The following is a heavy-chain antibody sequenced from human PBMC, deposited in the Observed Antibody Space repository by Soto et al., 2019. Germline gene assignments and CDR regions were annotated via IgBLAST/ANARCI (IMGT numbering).Heavy chain of an antibody. CDR1: GGSVSRGSYY. D-gene: IGHD5-12*01. V-gene: IGHV4-61*01. CDR3: ARERSGYDLPPNYFDY. Sequence: SETLSLTCTVSGGSVSRGSYYWSWIRQPPGKGLEWIGYIYYSGSTNYNPSLKSRVTISVDTSKNQFSLKLSSVTAADTAVYCCARERSGYDLPPNYFDYWGQGTLVTLSS. J-gene: IGHJ4*02. CDR2: IYYSGST.